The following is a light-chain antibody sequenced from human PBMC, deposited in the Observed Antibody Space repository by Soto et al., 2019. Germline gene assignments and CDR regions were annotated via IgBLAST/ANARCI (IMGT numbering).Light chain of an antibody. CDR3: QQRSNWPPIT. J-gene: IGKJ5*01. V-gene: IGKV3-11*01. CDR1: QSVSSY. Sequence: EIVLTQSAATLSLSPGERATLSCRASQSVSSYLAWYQQKPGQAPRLLIYDASNRATSIPARFSGSGSGTDFTLTISSLEPEDFAVYYCQQRSNWPPITLGQGTRLEIK. CDR2: DAS.